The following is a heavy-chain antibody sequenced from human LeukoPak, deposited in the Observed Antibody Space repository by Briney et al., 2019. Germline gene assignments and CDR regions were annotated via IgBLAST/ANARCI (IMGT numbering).Heavy chain of an antibody. CDR2: INPNSGGT. V-gene: IGHV1-2*02. Sequence: ASVKVSCKASGYTFTGYYMHWVRQAPGQGLEWMGWINPNSGGTNYAQKFQGRVTMTRDTSISTAYMELSSLRSEDTAVYYCARDRGGSSGYYYSPNWFDPWGQGTLVTVSS. CDR3: ARDRGGSSGYYYSPNWFDP. CDR1: GYTFTGYY. D-gene: IGHD3-22*01. J-gene: IGHJ5*02.